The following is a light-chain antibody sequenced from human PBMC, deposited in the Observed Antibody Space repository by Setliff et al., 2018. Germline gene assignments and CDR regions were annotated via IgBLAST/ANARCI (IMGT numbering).Light chain of an antibody. V-gene: IGLV2-8*01. CDR2: EVS. CDR1: SSDVGGYNY. Sequence: QSVLAQPPSASGSPGQSVTISCTGTSSDVGGYNYVSWYQQHPGKAPKLMIYEVSKRPSGVPDRFSGSKSGNTASLTASGLQAEDEADYYCSSYAGSNNFPYVFGTGTKV. CDR3: SSYAGSNNFPYV. J-gene: IGLJ1*01.